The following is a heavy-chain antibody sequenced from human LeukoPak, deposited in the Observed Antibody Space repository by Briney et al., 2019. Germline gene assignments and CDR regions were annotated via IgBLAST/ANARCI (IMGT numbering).Heavy chain of an antibody. CDR1: GGSISSYY. J-gene: IGHJ4*02. D-gene: IGHD6-19*01. CDR3: ARARIAVAGSRFEY. V-gene: IGHV4-4*07. Sequence: SETLSLTCTVSGGSISSYYWSWIRQPAGKGLEWIGRIYTSGSTNYNPSLKSRVTMSVDTSKNQFSLQLNSVTPEDTAVYYCARARIAVAGSRFEYWGQGTLVTVSS. CDR2: IYTSGST.